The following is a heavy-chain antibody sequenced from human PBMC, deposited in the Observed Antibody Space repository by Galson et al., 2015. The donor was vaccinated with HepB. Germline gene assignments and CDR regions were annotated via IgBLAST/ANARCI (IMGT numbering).Heavy chain of an antibody. CDR3: ASPNGTSYYFYYGLDV. D-gene: IGHD2-8*01. CDR2: ISYDGKNQ. Sequence: SLRLSCAASGFRLSDFAMHWVRQAPGKGLEWISIISYDGKNQFYATSVKGRFTISRDMSKNMVYLQMNSLRAEDTAVYYCASPNGTSYYFYYGLDVWGQGTTVTVSS. V-gene: IGHV3-30*03. J-gene: IGHJ6*02. CDR1: GFRLSDFA.